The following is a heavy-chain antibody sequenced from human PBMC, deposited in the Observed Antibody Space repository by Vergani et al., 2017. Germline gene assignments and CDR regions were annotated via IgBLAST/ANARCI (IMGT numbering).Heavy chain of an antibody. CDR3: ARHPYTPLCTAIDCPRWFDP. D-gene: IGHD2-21*02. CDR1: GYSFTSYW. CDR2: IDPSDSYT. J-gene: IGHJ5*02. V-gene: IGHV5-10-1*01. Sequence: EVQLVQSGAEVKKPGESLRISCKGSGYSFTSYWISWVRQMPGKGLEWMGRIDPSDSYTNYSPSFQGHVTISADKSISTAYLQWSSLKASDTAMYYCARHPYTPLCTAIDCPRWFDPWGQGTLVTVSS.